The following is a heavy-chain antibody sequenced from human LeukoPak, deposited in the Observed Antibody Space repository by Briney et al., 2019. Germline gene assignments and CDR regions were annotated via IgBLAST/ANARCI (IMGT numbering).Heavy chain of an antibody. D-gene: IGHD2/OR15-2a*01. CDR1: GGTISGYY. CDR2: IHYTGST. J-gene: IGHJ4*02. Sequence: PSETLSLTCTVSGGTISGYYWSWIRQPPEKGLEWIAYIHYTGSTNYDPPLRSRVTISVDTSKNQFSLKLNSVTAADTAGYYCARHGLTSYDYWGQGTLVTVSS. CDR3: ARHGLTSYDY. V-gene: IGHV4-59*08.